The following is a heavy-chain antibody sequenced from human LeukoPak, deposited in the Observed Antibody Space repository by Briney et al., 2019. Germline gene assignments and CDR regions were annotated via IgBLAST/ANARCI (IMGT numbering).Heavy chain of an antibody. V-gene: IGHV3-7*01. J-gene: IGHJ4*02. CDR3: ATDVGAD. CDR1: GLTFSSSW. CDR2: IKEDGSEK. Sequence: GGSLKLSCAASGLTFSSSWMTWVRQTPGKGLEWVANIKEDGSEKYYVDSVKGRFTISRDNAKSSLYLQMNSLRAEDTALYYCATDVGADWGQGTLVTVSS.